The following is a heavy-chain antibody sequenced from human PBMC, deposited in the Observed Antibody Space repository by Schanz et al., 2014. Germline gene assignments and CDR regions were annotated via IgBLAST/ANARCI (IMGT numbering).Heavy chain of an antibody. CDR2: ISGDGTTT. Sequence: EVQLVESGGGLAQPGGSLRLSCVASGFMFTKYAMNWVRQPPGKGLVSVSRISGDGTTTSYADSVKGRFTISRDNSKNTLYLQMNSLRAEDTAVYYCAVLGGFGELPLDYRGQGTLVTVSS. D-gene: IGHD3-10*01. J-gene: IGHJ4*02. CDR1: GFMFTKYA. V-gene: IGHV3-23*04. CDR3: AVLGGFGELPLDY.